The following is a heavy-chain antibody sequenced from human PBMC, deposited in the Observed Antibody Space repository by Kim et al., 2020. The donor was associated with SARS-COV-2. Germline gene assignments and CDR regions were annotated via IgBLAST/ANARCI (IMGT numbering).Heavy chain of an antibody. CDR3: ATGKPYSGSYYDAFDI. V-gene: IGHV1-24*01. Sequence: ASVKVSCKVSGYTLTELSMHWVRQAPGKGLEWMGGFDPEDGETIYAQKFQGRVTMTEDTSTDTAYMELSSLRSEDTAVYYCATGKPYSGSYYDAFDIWGQGTMVTVSS. J-gene: IGHJ3*02. CDR2: FDPEDGET. CDR1: GYTLTELS. D-gene: IGHD1-26*01.